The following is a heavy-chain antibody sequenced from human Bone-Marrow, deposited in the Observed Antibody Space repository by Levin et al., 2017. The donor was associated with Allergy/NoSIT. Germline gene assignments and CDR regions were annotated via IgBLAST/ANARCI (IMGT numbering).Heavy chain of an antibody. Sequence: GASVKVSCKASGGSFSTNSINWVRQAPGQGLEWMGGIIPVFNTAQSAQKFQGRVTITADESTGTAYLELSSLRSDDTAVYFCASDPGDGVITRYKYWFYGLDVWGQGTTVTVSS. V-gene: IGHV1-69*13. J-gene: IGHJ6*02. CDR1: GGSFSTNS. CDR2: IIPVFNTA. D-gene: IGHD3-22*01. CDR3: ASDPGDGVITRYKYWFYGLDV.